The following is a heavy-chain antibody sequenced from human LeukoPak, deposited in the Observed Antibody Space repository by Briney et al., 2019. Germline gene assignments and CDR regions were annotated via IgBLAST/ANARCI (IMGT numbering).Heavy chain of an antibody. CDR2: ISAYNGNT. Sequence: VSVKVSCKASGYTFTSYGISWVRQAPGQGLEWMGWISAYNGNTNYAQKLQGRVTMTTDTSTSTAYMELRSLRSDDTAVYYCARDLGSSWSYYYYYYGMDVWGQGTTVTVSS. CDR3: ARDLGSSWSYYYYYYGMDV. J-gene: IGHJ6*02. D-gene: IGHD6-13*01. V-gene: IGHV1-18*01. CDR1: GYTFTSYG.